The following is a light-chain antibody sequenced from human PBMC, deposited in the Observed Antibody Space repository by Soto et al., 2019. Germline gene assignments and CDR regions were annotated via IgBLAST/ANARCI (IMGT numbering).Light chain of an antibody. CDR2: QVS. CDR3: SSYSSSSPYV. J-gene: IGLJ1*01. CDR1: ISDIGGYDS. V-gene: IGLV2-14*01. Sequence: QSALTQPASVSGSHGQSITISCTGNISDIGGYDSVSWYQQHPGKAPKLMIYQVSNRPLGVSNRFSGSKSGNTASLTISGLQAEDEADYYCSSYSSSSPYVFGTGTKLTVL.